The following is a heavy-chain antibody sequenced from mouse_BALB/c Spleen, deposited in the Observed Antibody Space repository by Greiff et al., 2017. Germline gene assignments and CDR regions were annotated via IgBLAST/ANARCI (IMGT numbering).Heavy chain of an antibody. CDR3: ARVYDGYFAWFAY. CDR1: GFSLTSYG. J-gene: IGHJ3*01. V-gene: IGHV2-9*02. CDR2: IWAGGST. Sequence: VKLQESGPGLVAPSQSLSITCTVSGFSLTSYGVHWVRQPPGKGLEWLGVIWAGGSTNYNSALMSRLSISKDNSKSQVFLKMNSLQTDDTAMYYCARVYDGYFAWFAYWGQGTLVTVSA. D-gene: IGHD2-3*01.